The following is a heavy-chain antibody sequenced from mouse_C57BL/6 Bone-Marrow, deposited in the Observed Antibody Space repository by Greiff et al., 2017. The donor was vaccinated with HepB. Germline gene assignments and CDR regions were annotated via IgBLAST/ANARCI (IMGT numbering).Heavy chain of an antibody. Sequence: VQLQQPGAELVMPGASVKLSCKASGYTFTSYWMHWVKQRPGQGLEWIGEIDPSDSYTNYNQKFKGKSTLTVDKSSSTAYMQLSSLTSEDSAVYYCARSYARNAMDYWGQGTSVTVSS. J-gene: IGHJ4*01. CDR1: GYTFTSYW. CDR2: IDPSDSYT. V-gene: IGHV1-69*01. D-gene: IGHD6-5*01. CDR3: ARSYARNAMDY.